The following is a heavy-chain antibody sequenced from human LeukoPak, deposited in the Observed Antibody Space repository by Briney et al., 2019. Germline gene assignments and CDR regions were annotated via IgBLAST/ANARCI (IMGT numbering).Heavy chain of an antibody. J-gene: IGHJ4*02. V-gene: IGHV4-59*01. Sequence: SETLSLTCTVSGGSISSYYWSWIRQPPGKGLEWIGYIYYSGSTNYNPSLKSRVTISVDTSKNQFSLKLSSVTAAYTAVYYCARMTTVTTGADYWGQGTLVTVSS. D-gene: IGHD4-17*01. CDR1: GGSISSYY. CDR3: ARMTTVTTGADY. CDR2: IYYSGST.